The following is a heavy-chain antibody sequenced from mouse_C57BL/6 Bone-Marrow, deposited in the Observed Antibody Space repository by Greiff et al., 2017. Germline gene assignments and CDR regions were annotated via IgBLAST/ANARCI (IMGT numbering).Heavy chain of an antibody. J-gene: IGHJ3*01. CDR1: GYSITSGYY. CDR3: ARGTLRPWFAY. Sequence: EVQLQESGPGLVKPSQSLSLTCSVTGYSITSGYYWNWIRQFPGNKLEWMGYISYDGSNNYNPSPKNRISLTRDTSKNQFFLKLKSVTTEDTATDYCARGTLRPWFAYGGQGTLVTVSA. CDR2: ISYDGSN. D-gene: IGHD3-3*01. V-gene: IGHV3-6*01.